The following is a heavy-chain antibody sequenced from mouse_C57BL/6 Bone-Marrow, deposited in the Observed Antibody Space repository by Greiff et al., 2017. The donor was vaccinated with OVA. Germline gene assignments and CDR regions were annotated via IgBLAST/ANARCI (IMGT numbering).Heavy chain of an antibody. Sequence: VQLQQPGAELVKPGASVKLSCKASGYTFTSYWMHWVKQRPGQGLEWIGMIHPNSGSTNYNEKFKSKATLTVDKSSSTAYMQLSCLTSEDSAVYSCARAHGSGSRYFYVWGTETTVTVSS. CDR3: ARAHGSGSRYFYV. CDR2: IHPNSGST. V-gene: IGHV1-64*01. J-gene: IGHJ1*03. D-gene: IGHD1-1*01. CDR1: GYTFTSYW.